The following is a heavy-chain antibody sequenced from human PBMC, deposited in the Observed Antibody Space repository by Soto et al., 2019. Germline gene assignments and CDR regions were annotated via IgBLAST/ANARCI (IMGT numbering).Heavy chain of an antibody. J-gene: IGHJ4*02. D-gene: IGHD3-10*01. V-gene: IGHV3-21*06. CDR3: ARDIGEMSAV. Sequence: PGGSLRLSCTGSGFTFSSSTMTWVRQGPGKGLEWVSSISSSSSYIYFADSLKGRFTISRDNAKNSLYLQMNSLRAEDTDVYYCARDIGEMSAVWGQGTQVTVYS. CDR2: ISSSSSYI. CDR1: GFTFSSST.